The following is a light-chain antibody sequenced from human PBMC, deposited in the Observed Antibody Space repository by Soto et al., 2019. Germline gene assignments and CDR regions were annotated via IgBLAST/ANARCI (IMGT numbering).Light chain of an antibody. V-gene: IGKV3D-20*02. CDR2: GAF. J-gene: IGKJ1*01. CDR1: QSLSSGY. CDR3: QHRFSWPPA. Sequence: EIVLTQSPGTLSLSPGERVTLSCRASQSLSSGYLAWYQQKFGQAPRLLIYGAFNRATGIPARFSGSGSGTDFTLTISGLEPEDFAVYYCQHRFSWPPAFGQGTKVDIK.